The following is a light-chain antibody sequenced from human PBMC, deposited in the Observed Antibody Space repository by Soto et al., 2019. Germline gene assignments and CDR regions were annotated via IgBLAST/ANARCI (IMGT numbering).Light chain of an antibody. V-gene: IGKV1D-13*01. Sequence: AIQLTQSPSSLSASVGDRVTITCRASQGISSALAWYQQKPGKAPKLLIYDASSLESGVTSRFSGSGSGTDFTLTISSLQPEDFATYYCQQFNNFLFTFGPGTKVDIK. CDR1: QGISSA. J-gene: IGKJ3*01. CDR3: QQFNNFLFT. CDR2: DAS.